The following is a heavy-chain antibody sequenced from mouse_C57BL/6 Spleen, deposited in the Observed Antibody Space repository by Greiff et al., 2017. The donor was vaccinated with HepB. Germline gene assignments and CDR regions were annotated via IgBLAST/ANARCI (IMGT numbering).Heavy chain of an antibody. CDR2: IYPSDSET. CDR3: ARKGYGRSFAY. V-gene: IGHV1-61*01. Sequence: QVQLQQPGAELVRPGSSVKLSCKASGYTFTSYWMDWVKQRPGQGLEWIGNIYPSDSETHYNQKFKDKATLTVDKSSSTAYMQLSSLTSEASAVYYCARKGYGRSFAYWGQETLVTVSA. D-gene: IGHD1-1*01. J-gene: IGHJ3*01. CDR1: GYTFTSYW.